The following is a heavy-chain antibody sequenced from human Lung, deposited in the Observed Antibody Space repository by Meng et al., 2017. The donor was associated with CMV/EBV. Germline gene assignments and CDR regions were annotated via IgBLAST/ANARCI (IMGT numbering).Heavy chain of an antibody. J-gene: IGHJ4*03. CDR1: GFTFSSYS. CDR2: ISGSSTVT. CDR3: VKGWQQLGDS. D-gene: IGHD4-23*01. V-gene: IGHV3-23*01. Sequence: GGSLRLSCAASGFTFSSYSMSWIRQAPGKGLQWVSSISGSSTVTYYADSVKGRFTISRVNSNNTLHLQMNSLRAHDTAVYYCVKGWQQLGDSWGQGALVTVSS.